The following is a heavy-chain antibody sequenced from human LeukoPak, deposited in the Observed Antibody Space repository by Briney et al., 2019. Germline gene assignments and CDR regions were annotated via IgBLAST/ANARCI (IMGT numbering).Heavy chain of an antibody. CDR3: ARMTTVSAHHYYYYGMDV. CDR2: IYYSGNT. CDR1: GGSISSYY. V-gene: IGHV4-4*07. Sequence: SETLPHNCPVSGGSISSYYWSWIRQPAAKGLAWIGRIYYSGNTNYNTSLQSRVTMSVDTSKNQFSLKLSSVTAADKDVYYCARMTTVSAHHYYYYGMDVWGQGTTVTVS. D-gene: IGHD4-17*01. J-gene: IGHJ6*01.